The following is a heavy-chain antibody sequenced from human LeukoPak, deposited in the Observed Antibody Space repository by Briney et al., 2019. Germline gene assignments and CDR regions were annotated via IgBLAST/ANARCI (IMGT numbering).Heavy chain of an antibody. D-gene: IGHD3-10*01. CDR3: ARGPDNYYGSGSYYKC. CDR2: INPNSGGT. Sequence: ASVKVSCKASGYTFTGYYMHWVRQAPGQGLEWMGWINPNSGGTNYAQKFQGRVTMTGDTSISTAYMELSRLRSDDTAVYYCARGPDNYYGSGSYYKCWGQGTLVTVSS. CDR1: GYTFTGYY. V-gene: IGHV1-2*02. J-gene: IGHJ4*02.